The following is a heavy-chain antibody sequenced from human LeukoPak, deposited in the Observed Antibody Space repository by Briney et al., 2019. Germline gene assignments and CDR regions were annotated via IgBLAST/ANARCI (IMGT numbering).Heavy chain of an antibody. V-gene: IGHV4-61*01. CDR2: IYYNGNT. D-gene: IGHD6-19*01. J-gene: IGHJ5*02. CDR1: GGSVSSGSYY. Sequence: SETLSLTCTVSGGSVSSGSYYWSWIRQPPGKGLEWIGYIYYNGNTNYNPFLKSRVTISVDTSKNQFSLKLSSVTAADTAVYFCAREYSSGLSWFDPWGQGTLVTVSS. CDR3: AREYSSGLSWFDP.